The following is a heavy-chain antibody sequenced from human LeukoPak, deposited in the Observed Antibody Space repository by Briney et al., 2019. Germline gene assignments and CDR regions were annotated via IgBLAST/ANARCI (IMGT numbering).Heavy chain of an antibody. Sequence: SETLSLTCAVSGGSISSSNWWSWVRQPPGKGLEWIGEIYHSGSTNHNPSLKSRVTISVDTSKNQFSLKVSSVTAADTAVYYCARESRSGDGKYYFDYWGQGTLVTVFS. CDR1: GGSISSSNW. J-gene: IGHJ4*02. V-gene: IGHV4-4*02. CDR3: ARESRSGDGKYYFDY. CDR2: IYHSGST. D-gene: IGHD7-27*01.